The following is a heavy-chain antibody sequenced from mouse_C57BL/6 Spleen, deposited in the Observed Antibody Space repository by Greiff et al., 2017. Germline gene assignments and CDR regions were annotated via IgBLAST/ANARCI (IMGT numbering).Heavy chain of an antibody. CDR3: ARAYYGSILYYFDY. Sequence: EVQLQESGPGMVKPSQSLYLTCTVTGYSITSGYDWHWIRHFPGNKLECMGYISYSGNTNYNPSLKSRISITHDTSKNHFFLKLHSVTTEDTATYYCARAYYGSILYYFDYWGQGTTLTVSS. CDR1: GYSITSGYD. V-gene: IGHV3-1*01. J-gene: IGHJ2*01. CDR2: ISYSGNT. D-gene: IGHD1-1*01.